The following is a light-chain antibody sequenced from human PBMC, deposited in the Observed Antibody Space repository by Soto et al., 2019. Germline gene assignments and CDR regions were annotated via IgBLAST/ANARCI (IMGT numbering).Light chain of an antibody. CDR2: GAS. CDR3: QQSYTAVFT. J-gene: IGKJ3*01. V-gene: IGKV1-39*01. Sequence: DIQMTQSPSSLSASVGDRVTITCRASQSIRTYLNWYQQKPGKVPNLLIYGASSLQSGVPSRFSGGGSETDFTLTINNLQPEDFASYYCQQSYTAVFTFGPGTKVDIK. CDR1: QSIRTY.